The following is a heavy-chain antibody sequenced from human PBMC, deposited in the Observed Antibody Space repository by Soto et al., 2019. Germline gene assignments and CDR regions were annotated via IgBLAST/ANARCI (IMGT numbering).Heavy chain of an antibody. CDR1: GYTFTIYG. J-gene: IGHJ4*02. CDR2: ISAYNGNT. Sequence: QVQLVQSGAEVKKPGASVKVSCKASGYTFTIYGISWVRQAPGQGLEWVGWISAYNGNTNYAQTLQGRVTMTTDTSTSTAYMELSSLRSDDTDVYYCARLSVGYSSGCYPEYYFDYWGQGTLVTVSS. CDR3: ARLSVGYSSGCYPEYYFDY. D-gene: IGHD6-19*01. V-gene: IGHV1-18*04.